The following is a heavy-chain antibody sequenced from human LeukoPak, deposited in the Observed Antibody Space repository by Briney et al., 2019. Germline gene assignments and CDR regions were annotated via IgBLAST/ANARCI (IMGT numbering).Heavy chain of an antibody. V-gene: IGHV3-21*01. CDR3: ATYGSGSDLDY. Sequence: GGSLRLSCAASGFTFSSYSMNWVRQAPGKGLEWVSSISSSGYYIYYADSVKGRFTISGDNAKNSLYLQMNSLRVEDTAVYYCATYGSGSDLDYWGQGTLVTVSS. D-gene: IGHD3-10*01. J-gene: IGHJ4*02. CDR1: GFTFSSYS. CDR2: ISSSGYYI.